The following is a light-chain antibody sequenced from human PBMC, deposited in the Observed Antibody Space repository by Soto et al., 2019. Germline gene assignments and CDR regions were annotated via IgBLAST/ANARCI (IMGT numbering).Light chain of an antibody. CDR2: EVV. CDR1: KNDVVFYDF. V-gene: IGLV2-8*01. Sequence: QSALTQPPSASGSPGQSVTISCTGTKNDVVFYDFVSWYQHHPGKAPRLIIYEVVQRPSGVPDRFSGSKSGNTASLTVSGLQAEDEADYSCKSYAGSNTYVFGSGTKVTV. J-gene: IGLJ1*01. CDR3: KSYAGSNTYV.